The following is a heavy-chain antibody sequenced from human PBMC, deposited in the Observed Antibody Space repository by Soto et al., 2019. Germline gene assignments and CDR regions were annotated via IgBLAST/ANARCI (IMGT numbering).Heavy chain of an antibody. CDR2: IYSGGST. J-gene: IGHJ5*02. Sequence: EVQLMESGGGLVQPGGSLRLSCAASGFTVSSNYMSWVRQAPGKGLEWVSVIYSGGSTYYADSVKGRFTISRDNSKNTLYLQMNSLRAEDTAVYYCARVYDFWSGSFDPWGQGTLVTVSS. D-gene: IGHD3-3*01. CDR1: GFTVSSNY. V-gene: IGHV3-66*01. CDR3: ARVYDFWSGSFDP.